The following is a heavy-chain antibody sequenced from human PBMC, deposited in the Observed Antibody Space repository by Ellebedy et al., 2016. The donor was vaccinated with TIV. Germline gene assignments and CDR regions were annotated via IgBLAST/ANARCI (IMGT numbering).Heavy chain of an antibody. CDR1: GFTFSDYV. D-gene: IGHD1-1*01. CDR3: TKRADNWGFFDY. J-gene: IGHJ4*01. CDR2: VSERDGRT. V-gene: IGHV3-23*01. Sequence: GESLKISCAASGFTFSDYVMAWVRQVPGKGLEWVSAVSERDGRTFYADSVKGRFSISRDNFKNTLFLQMHSRAAGDTAVYYCTKRADNWGFFDYWGHGTLVTVSS.